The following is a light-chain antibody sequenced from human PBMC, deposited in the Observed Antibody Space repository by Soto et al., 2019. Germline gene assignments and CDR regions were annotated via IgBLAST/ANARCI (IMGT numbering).Light chain of an antibody. CDR1: QSVSSY. V-gene: IGKV3-11*01. J-gene: IGKJ2*01. Sequence: DIVLTQSPATLSLSPGERATLSCRARQSVSSYLAWYQQKPGQAPRLLIYDASNRATGIPARFSGSGSGTDFTLTISSLEPEDFAVYYCQQRINWPMYTFGQGTKLEI. CDR3: QQRINWPMYT. CDR2: DAS.